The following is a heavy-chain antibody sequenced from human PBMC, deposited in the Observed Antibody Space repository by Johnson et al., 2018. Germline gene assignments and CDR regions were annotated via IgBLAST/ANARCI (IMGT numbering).Heavy chain of an antibody. CDR2: IIPIFGTA. D-gene: IGHD6-6*01. CDR1: GGTFSSYA. CDR3: AREGIAARPDYYYYGMDV. V-gene: IGHV1-69*12. J-gene: IGHJ6*02. Sequence: QVQLVQSGAEVKKPGSSXKVSCKASGGTFSSYAISWVRQAPGQGLEWMGGIIPIFGTADYAQKFQGRVTITADESTSTAYMELRSLRPEDTAVYYCAREGIAARPDYYYYGMDVWGQGTTVTVSS.